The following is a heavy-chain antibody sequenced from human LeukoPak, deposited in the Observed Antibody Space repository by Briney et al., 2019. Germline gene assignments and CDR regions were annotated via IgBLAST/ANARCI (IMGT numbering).Heavy chain of an antibody. CDR1: GFNFGSYS. CDR3: ARKSASGNYPLDY. CDR2: MSADSAIT. Sequence: GGSLRLSCAASGFNFGSYSMTWVRQAPGKGLEWVSVMSADSAITFYADSVKGRFTISRDNAKNTVFLQMSRLRAEDTALYYCARKSASGNYPLDYWGQGTLVTVSS. J-gene: IGHJ4*02. D-gene: IGHD3-10*01. V-gene: IGHV3-23*01.